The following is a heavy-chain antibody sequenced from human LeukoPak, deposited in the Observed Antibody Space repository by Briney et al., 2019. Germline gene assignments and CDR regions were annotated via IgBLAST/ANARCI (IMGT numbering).Heavy chain of an antibody. J-gene: IGHJ5*02. CDR1: GFTFSSYG. CDR3: ARAMRHTFYDSSGNEIDP. D-gene: IGHD3-22*01. V-gene: IGHV3-33*01. Sequence: PGRSLRLSCAASGFTFSSYGMHWVRQAPGKGLEWVAVIWYDGSNKYYADSVKGRFTISRDNSKNTLYLQMNSLRAEDTAVYYCARAMRHTFYDSSGNEIDPWGQGTLVTVSS. CDR2: IWYDGSNK.